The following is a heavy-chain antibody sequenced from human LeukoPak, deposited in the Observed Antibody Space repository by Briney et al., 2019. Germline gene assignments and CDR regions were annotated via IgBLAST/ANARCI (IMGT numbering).Heavy chain of an antibody. J-gene: IGHJ3*02. D-gene: IGHD5-24*01. CDR3: ARTIRDRDAFDI. CDR2: INTNSGGT. CDR1: GYTFTGYY. Sequence: ASVKVSCKASGYTFTGYYMHWVRQAPGQGLEYMGWINTNSGGTNYAQKFQGRVTMTRDTSISTAYMELRRLRSDDTAVYYCARTIRDRDAFDIWGQGTMVTVSS. V-gene: IGHV1-2*02.